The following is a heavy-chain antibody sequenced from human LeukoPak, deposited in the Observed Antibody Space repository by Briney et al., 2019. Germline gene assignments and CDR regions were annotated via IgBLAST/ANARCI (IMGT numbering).Heavy chain of an antibody. Sequence: SDTLSLTCAVYGGSFSGYYWSWIRQPPGKGLEWIGEINHSGSTNYNPSLKSRVTISVDTSKNQFSLKLSSVTAADTAVYYCASGGPDDYVWGSYLPYWGQGTLVTVSS. CDR3: ASGGPDDYVWGSYLPY. CDR2: INHSGST. V-gene: IGHV4-34*01. D-gene: IGHD3-16*01. J-gene: IGHJ4*02. CDR1: GGSFSGYY.